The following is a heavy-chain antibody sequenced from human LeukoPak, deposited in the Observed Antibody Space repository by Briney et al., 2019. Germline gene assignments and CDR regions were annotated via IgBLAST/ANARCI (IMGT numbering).Heavy chain of an antibody. CDR1: GASFSDSY. CDR3: ARGRYGPRLGN. CDR2: INNSGST. J-gene: IGHJ4*02. V-gene: IGHV4-34*01. D-gene: IGHD3-16*01. Sequence: PSETLSLTCAVYGASFSDSYWSWIRQSPEKGLEWIGEINNSGSTSYNPSLNSRVIMSVDRSKNQFSLRLTSVTAADTAVYYCARGRYGPRLGNWGQGALVTVSS.